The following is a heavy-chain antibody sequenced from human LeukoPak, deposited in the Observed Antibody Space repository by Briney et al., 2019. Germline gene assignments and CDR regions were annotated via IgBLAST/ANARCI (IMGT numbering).Heavy chain of an antibody. V-gene: IGHV1-69*05. Sequence: SVKVSCKASGGTFSSYAISWVRQAPGQGLEWMGGIIPIFGTANYAQKFQGRVTITTDESTSTAYMELSSLRSEDTAVYYCARRAVAAKRGGPYYFDYWGQGTLVTVSS. CDR1: GGTFSSYA. J-gene: IGHJ4*02. CDR3: ARRAVAAKRGGPYYFDY. D-gene: IGHD6-19*01. CDR2: IIPIFGTA.